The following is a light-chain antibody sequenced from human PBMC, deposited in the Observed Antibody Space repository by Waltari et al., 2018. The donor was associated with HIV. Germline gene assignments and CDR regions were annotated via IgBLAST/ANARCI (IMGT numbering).Light chain of an antibody. Sequence: QSVLTQPPSASGTPGQRVTISCSGSNSNIEFNYVYWYQQVPGTAPKLLIYKNDQWPSGVPDRFSASKSGTSASLVISGLRSEDEADYYCAAWDDRLSGRVFGTGTRVTVL. CDR2: KND. CDR1: NSNIEFNY. J-gene: IGLJ1*01. CDR3: AAWDDRLSGRV. V-gene: IGLV1-47*01.